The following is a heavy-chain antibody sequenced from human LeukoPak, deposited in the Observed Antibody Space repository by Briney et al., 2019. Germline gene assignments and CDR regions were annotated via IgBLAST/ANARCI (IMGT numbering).Heavy chain of an antibody. CDR2: ISSSSSYI. V-gene: IGHV3-21*01. Sequence: GGSLRLSCAASGFTFSSYSMNWVRQAPGKGLEWVSSISSSSSYIYYADSVKGRFTISRDNAKNSLYLQMNSLRAEDTAVYYCARELGYYYDSSGLDYWGQGTLVTASS. CDR3: ARELGYYYDSSGLDY. CDR1: GFTFSSYS. J-gene: IGHJ4*02. D-gene: IGHD3-22*01.